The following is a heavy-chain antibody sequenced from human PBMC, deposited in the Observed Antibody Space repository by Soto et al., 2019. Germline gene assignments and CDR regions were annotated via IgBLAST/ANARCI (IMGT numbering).Heavy chain of an antibody. V-gene: IGHV4-4*02. Sequence: QVQLQESGPGLVKPSGTLSLTCAVSSGSISSSNWWSWVRQPPGKGLEWIGEIYHSGSTNYNPSLKSRVTISVDKSKSQFSLKLSSVTAADTAVYYCATLTPRITIFGVVIGNDAFDIWGQGTMVTVSS. CDR3: ATLTPRITIFGVVIGNDAFDI. J-gene: IGHJ3*02. CDR1: SGSISSSNW. D-gene: IGHD3-3*01. CDR2: IYHSGST.